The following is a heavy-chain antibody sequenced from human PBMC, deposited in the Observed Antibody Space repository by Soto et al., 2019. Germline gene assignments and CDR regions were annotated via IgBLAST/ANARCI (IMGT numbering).Heavy chain of an antibody. J-gene: IGHJ6*02. CDR1: GDSVTRRNW. CDR2: IYHSGNT. V-gene: IGHV4-4*02. Sequence: SESLSLTCAVSGDSVTRRNWWSWVRQSPGEGLEWIGEIYHSGNTKYNPSLKSRITMSVDKAKNQFSLKMTSVTAADTAVYYCATSGWNEDFYYYYGMDVWGQGXTVTV. D-gene: IGHD6-19*01. CDR3: ATSGWNEDFYYYYGMDV.